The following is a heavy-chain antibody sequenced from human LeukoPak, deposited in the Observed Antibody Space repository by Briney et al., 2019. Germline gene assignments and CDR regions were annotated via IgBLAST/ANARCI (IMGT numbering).Heavy chain of an antibody. Sequence: HPGGSLRLSCAASGFTFSNAWMNWVRQAPGKGLEWVSYISSRSRDIYYADSVKGRLTISRDNSQNSLYLQMNSLRDEDTAVYYCARLETHWNYWHFDLWGRGTLVTVSS. CDR3: ARLETHWNYWHFDL. CDR2: ISSRSRDI. V-gene: IGHV3-48*02. D-gene: IGHD1-1*01. J-gene: IGHJ2*01. CDR1: GFTFSNAW.